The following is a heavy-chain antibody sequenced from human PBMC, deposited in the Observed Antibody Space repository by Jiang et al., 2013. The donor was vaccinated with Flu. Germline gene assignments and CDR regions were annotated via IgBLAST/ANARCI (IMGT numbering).Heavy chain of an antibody. J-gene: IGHJ4*02. CDR1: GFTFSSFSSYA. CDR3: ARDPAVAVHYFDS. V-gene: IGHV3-30*04. Sequence: GGVVQPGRSLRLSCAAAGFTFSSFSSYAIHWVRQAPGKGLEWVAFISFDGSKTNYADSVKGRFTISRDNSKNTVYLQMNSLTTEDTAIYFCARDPAVAVHYFDSWGQGTLVTVSS. CDR2: ISFDGSKT. D-gene: IGHD6-19*01.